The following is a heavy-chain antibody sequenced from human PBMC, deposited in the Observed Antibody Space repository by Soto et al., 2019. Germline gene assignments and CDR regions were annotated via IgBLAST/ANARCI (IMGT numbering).Heavy chain of an antibody. CDR3: ARGGRYNWNYAPGYGMDV. J-gene: IGHJ6*02. CDR1: GFTFSSYA. V-gene: IGHV3-30-3*01. Sequence: PGGSLRLSCAASGFTFSSYAMHWVRQAPGKGLEWVAVISYDGSNKYYADSVKGRFTISRDNSKNTLYLQMNSLRAEDTAVYYCARGGRYNWNYAPGYGMDVWGQGTTVTVSS. D-gene: IGHD1-7*01. CDR2: ISYDGSNK.